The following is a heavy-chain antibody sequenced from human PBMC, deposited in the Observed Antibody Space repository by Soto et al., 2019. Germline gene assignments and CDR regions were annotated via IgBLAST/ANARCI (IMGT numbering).Heavy chain of an antibody. V-gene: IGHV1-46*01. CDR2: IDPSAGST. Sequence: ASVKVSCKASGYTLTSFYMHWMRQAPGQGLEWMGVIDPSAGSTTYAQKFKGRVRMTRDTFTSTVFMELSSLRSEDTTVYYCARSPRPTGTTLYYFDSWGQRTLVTVSS. D-gene: IGHD1-1*01. CDR1: GYTLTSFY. CDR3: ARSPRPTGTTLYYFDS. J-gene: IGHJ4*02.